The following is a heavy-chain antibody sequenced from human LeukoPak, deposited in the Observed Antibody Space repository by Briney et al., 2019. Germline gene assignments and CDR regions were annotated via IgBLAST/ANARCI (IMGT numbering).Heavy chain of an antibody. Sequence: ASVKVSCKTSGYTFTAYYIQWMRQAPGQGLEWMGRINPNSGDTNLAQKFQGRVTMTRDTSISAAYMELNRLQSDDTAVYFCARNQDNDYWGQGTLVTVSS. CDR1: GYTFTAYY. J-gene: IGHJ4*02. V-gene: IGHV1-2*06. CDR3: ARNQDNDY. CDR2: INPNSGDT.